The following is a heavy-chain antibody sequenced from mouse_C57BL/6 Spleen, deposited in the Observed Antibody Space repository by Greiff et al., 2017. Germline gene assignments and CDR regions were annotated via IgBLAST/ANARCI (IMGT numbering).Heavy chain of an antibody. V-gene: IGHV6-6*01. CDR2: IRNKANNHAT. D-gene: IGHD3-2*02. CDR1: GFTFSDAW. CDR3: TRDSSGYAY. Sequence: EVQLVESGGGLVQPGGSMKLSCAASGFTFSDAWMDWVRQSPEKGLEWVAEIRNKANNHATYYAESVKGRFTISRDDSKSSVYLQMNSVRAEDTGIYYCTRDSSGYAYWGQGTLVTVSA. J-gene: IGHJ3*01.